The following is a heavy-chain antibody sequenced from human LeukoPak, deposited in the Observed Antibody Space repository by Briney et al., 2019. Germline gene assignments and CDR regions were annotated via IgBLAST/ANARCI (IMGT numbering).Heavy chain of an antibody. V-gene: IGHV3-21*01. Sequence: PGGSLRLSCAASGFTFSSYWMHWVRQAPGKGLEWVSSISSRSTYIYYADSVKGRFTISRDSAKNSLYLQMDSLRAEDTAVYYCTDAFDIWGQGTMVTVSS. CDR3: TDAFDI. J-gene: IGHJ3*02. CDR1: GFTFSSYW. CDR2: ISSRSTYI.